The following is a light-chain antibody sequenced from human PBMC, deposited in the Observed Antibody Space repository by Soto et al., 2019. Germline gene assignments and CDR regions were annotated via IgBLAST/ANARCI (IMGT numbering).Light chain of an antibody. CDR3: CSYAGSNDYV. Sequence: QSALIQPPSASGSPGQSVTISCTGSSSDVGGYNYVSWYQQYPGKAPKLMIYEVSKRPSGVPYRFSGSKSGNTASLTVSGLQAEDEADYYCCSYAGSNDYVFGTGTKVTVL. J-gene: IGLJ1*01. V-gene: IGLV2-8*01. CDR1: SSDVGGYNY. CDR2: EVS.